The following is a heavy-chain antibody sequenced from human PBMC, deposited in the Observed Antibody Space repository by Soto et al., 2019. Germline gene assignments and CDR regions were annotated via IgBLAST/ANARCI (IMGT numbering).Heavy chain of an antibody. CDR2: INPSGGST. D-gene: IGHD3-3*01. J-gene: IGHJ6*02. V-gene: IGHV1-46*01. Sequence: GASVKVSCTASGYTFTSYYMHWVRQAPGQGLEWMGIINPSGGSTSYAQKFQGRVTMTRDTSTSTVYMELSSLRSEDTAVYYCARDRLVRFLEWARYYYGMDVWGQGTTVTVSS. CDR3: ARDRLVRFLEWARYYYGMDV. CDR1: GYTFTSYY.